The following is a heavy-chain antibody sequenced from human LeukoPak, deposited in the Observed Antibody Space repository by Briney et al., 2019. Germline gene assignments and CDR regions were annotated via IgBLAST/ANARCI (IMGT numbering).Heavy chain of an antibody. J-gene: IGHJ6*02. CDR2: IYHSGNT. D-gene: IGHD6-13*01. V-gene: IGHV4-59*08. CDR3: VRHAATRHNYGMDV. Sequence: SETLPLTCTVSGGSISYYYWSWIRQPPGKGLDWIGHIYHSGNTNYNPSFKSRVTISVDTSKNHFSLYLSSVTAADTAVYYCVRHAATRHNYGMDVWGQGTTVTVSS. CDR1: GGSISYYY.